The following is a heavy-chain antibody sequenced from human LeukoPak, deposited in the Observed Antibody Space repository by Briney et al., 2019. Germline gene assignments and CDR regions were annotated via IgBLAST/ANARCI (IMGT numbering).Heavy chain of an antibody. D-gene: IGHD1-1*01. J-gene: IGHJ4*02. CDR3: ARVPAWNDAVLDY. CDR1: GGTFSSYA. Sequence: SVKVSCKASGGTFSSYAISWVRQAPGQGLEWMGGIIPIFGTANYAQKFQGRVTITADESTSTAYMELSSLRSEDTAVYYCARVPAWNDAVLDYWGQGTLVTVSS. CDR2: IIPIFGTA. V-gene: IGHV1-69*13.